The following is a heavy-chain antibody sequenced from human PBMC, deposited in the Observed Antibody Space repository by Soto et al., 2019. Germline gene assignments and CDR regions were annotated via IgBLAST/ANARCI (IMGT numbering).Heavy chain of an antibody. CDR3: AKAEASSSEGFDY. V-gene: IGHV4-30-2*06. D-gene: IGHD6-6*01. CDR1: GGSVTNGRSS. J-gene: IGHJ4*02. Sequence: PSETLYLTCSVSGGSVTNGRSSWNWIRQSPGKGLEWIAYIYHSGSTYYNPSLKSRVTMSMDTSNNQFSLRLTSMTAADTAVYYCAKAEASSSEGFDYWGRGTLVTVSS. CDR2: IYHSGST.